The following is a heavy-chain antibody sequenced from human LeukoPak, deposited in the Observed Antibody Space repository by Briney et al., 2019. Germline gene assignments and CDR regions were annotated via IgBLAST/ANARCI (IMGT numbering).Heavy chain of an antibody. CDR2: INHSGST. Sequence: SETLSLTCAVYGGSFSGYYWSWIRQPPGKGLEWIGEINHSGSTNYNPSLRSRVAISVDKSKNQFSPKLNSVTAADTAVYYCAQGRGDYPPWYFDYWGQGTLVTVSS. V-gene: IGHV4-34*01. J-gene: IGHJ4*02. D-gene: IGHD4-17*01. CDR3: AQGRGDYPPWYFDY. CDR1: GGSFSGYY.